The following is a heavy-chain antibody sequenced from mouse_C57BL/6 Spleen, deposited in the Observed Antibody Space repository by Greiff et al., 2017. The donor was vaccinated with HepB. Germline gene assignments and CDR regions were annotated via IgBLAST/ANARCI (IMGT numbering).Heavy chain of an antibody. J-gene: IGHJ2*01. Sequence: EVKLQQSGPELVKPGASVKISCKASGYTFTDYYMNWVKQSHGKSLEWIGDINPNNGGTSYNQKFKGKATLTVDKSSSTAYMELRSLTSEDSAVYYCARGYTFDYWGQGTTLTVSS. V-gene: IGHV1-26*01. CDR3: ARGYTFDY. D-gene: IGHD3-1*01. CDR2: INPNNGGT. CDR1: GYTFTDYY.